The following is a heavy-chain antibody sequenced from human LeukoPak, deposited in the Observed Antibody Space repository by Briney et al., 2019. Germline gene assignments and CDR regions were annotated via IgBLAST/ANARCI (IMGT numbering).Heavy chain of an antibody. Sequence: SVKVSCKASGGTFSSYTISWVRQAPGQGLEWMGRIIPILGIANYAQKFQGRVTVTADKSTSTAYMELSSLRSEDTAVYYCARDLPYDSSGYSAAFDIWGQGTMVTVSS. V-gene: IGHV1-69*04. D-gene: IGHD3-22*01. CDR3: ARDLPYDSSGYSAAFDI. CDR2: IIPILGIA. J-gene: IGHJ3*02. CDR1: GGTFSSYT.